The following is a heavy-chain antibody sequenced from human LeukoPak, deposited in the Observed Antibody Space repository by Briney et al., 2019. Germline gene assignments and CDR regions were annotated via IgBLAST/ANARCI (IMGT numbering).Heavy chain of an antibody. D-gene: IGHD2-15*01. V-gene: IGHV3-21*01. J-gene: IGHJ6*04. CDR3: ARLEGYCSGGSCYYYYGMDV. CDR1: GFTFSSYS. Sequence: GGSLRLSCAASGFTFSSYSINWVRQAPGKGLXXXXXXXXXXSYIYYADSVKGRFTISRDNAKNSLYLQMNSLRAEDTAVYYCARLEGYCSGGSCYYYYGMDVWGKGTTVTVSS. CDR2: XXXXXSYI.